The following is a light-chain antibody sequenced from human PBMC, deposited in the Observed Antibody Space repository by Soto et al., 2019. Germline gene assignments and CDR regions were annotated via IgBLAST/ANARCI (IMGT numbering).Light chain of an antibody. CDR3: LQDYNFPWA. V-gene: IGKV1-6*01. CDR2: GAS. Sequence: IQVTQSPPSLSASVGDRVTISCRASQGIRSDLAWYQQKPGKVPKLLIYGASKLASGVPSRFSGSGFGTDFTLTISSLQPEDFATYYCLQDYNFPWAFGQGTKVEIK. CDR1: QGIRSD. J-gene: IGKJ1*01.